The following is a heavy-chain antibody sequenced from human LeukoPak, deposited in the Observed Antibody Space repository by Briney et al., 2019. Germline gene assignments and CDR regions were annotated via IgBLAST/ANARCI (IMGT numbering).Heavy chain of an antibody. CDR1: GGSFSSYY. J-gene: IGHJ4*02. D-gene: IGHD4-23*01. CDR3: ARGRNTVVTLADFDS. Sequence: SETLSLTCTVSGGSFSSYYWSWIRQPPGKGLEWVGYIYYSGATYYNPSLKSRVTISVERSKTQFSLKLSSVTAADTAMYYCARGRNTVVTLADFDSWGQGTLVTVSS. V-gene: IGHV4-59*12. CDR2: IYYSGAT.